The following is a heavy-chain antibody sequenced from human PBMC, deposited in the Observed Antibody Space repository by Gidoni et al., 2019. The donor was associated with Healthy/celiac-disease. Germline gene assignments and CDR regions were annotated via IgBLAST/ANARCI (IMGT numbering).Heavy chain of an antibody. V-gene: IGHV3-21*01. CDR1: GFTFSSYS. D-gene: IGHD2-8*01. Sequence: EVQLVESGGGLVKPGGSLRLSCAASGFTFSSYSMNWVRQAPGKGLEWVSSISSSSSYIYYADSVKGRFTISRDNAKNSLYLQMNSLRAEDTAVYYCARRTYCTNGVCWKDYYYGMDVWGQGTTVTVSS. CDR2: ISSSSSYI. CDR3: ARRTYCTNGVCWKDYYYGMDV. J-gene: IGHJ6*02.